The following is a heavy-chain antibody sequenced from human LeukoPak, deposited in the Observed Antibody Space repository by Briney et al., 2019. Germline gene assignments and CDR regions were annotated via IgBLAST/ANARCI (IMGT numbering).Heavy chain of an antibody. CDR3: ASADYDMAFDI. CDR1: GGAFSSGGEY. V-gene: IGHV4-31*03. CDR2: IYYSGST. D-gene: IGHD3-9*01. J-gene: IGHJ3*02. Sequence: SQTLHLRCTVSGGAFSSGGEYWSWIHQHPGKILEWIGYIYYSGSTDYNPSLKSRFTMSVDTSKNQFSLKLSSVTAADTAVYYCASADYDMAFDIWGQGTMVTVSS.